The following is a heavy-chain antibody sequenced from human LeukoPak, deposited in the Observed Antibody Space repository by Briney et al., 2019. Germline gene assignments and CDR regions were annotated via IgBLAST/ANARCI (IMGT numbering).Heavy chain of an antibody. Sequence: TSETLSLTCAVYGGSFGGYYWTWIRQPPGKGLEWIGAINDSGSTNYNPSLKSRVTISVDTSKKQFSLRLSSVNAADTALYYCARASAYSSSSGVNYWGQGTLVTVSS. CDR2: INDSGST. J-gene: IGHJ4*02. D-gene: IGHD6-6*01. V-gene: IGHV4-34*01. CDR1: GGSFGGYY. CDR3: ARASAYSSSSGVNY.